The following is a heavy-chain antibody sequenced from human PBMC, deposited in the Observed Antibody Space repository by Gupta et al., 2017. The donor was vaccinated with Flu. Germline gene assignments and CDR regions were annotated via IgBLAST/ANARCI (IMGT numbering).Heavy chain of an antibody. CDR3: ARRLPSMNMVTA. V-gene: IGHV4-34*01. CDR2: INQSGTT. Sequence: WVRQPPGKGLEWVGEINQSGTTHYNPSLKGRVTMSVDSSKTQLYLKLTSVTAADTAVYYCARRLPSMNMVTAWGQGTLVTVSS. J-gene: IGHJ5*02. D-gene: IGHD2-21*02.